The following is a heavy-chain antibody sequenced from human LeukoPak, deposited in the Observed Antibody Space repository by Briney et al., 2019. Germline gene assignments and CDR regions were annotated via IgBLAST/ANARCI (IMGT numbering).Heavy chain of an antibody. CDR3: AKGSVPVVAMNAFEI. D-gene: IGHD2-2*01. CDR2: ISGSGVNT. CDR1: GFTFSSYA. V-gene: IGHV3-23*01. J-gene: IGHJ3*02. Sequence: GGSLRLSCAASGFTFSSYAMSWVRQAPGKGLEWVSVISGSGVNTYYADSVKGRFTISRDNSKNTLFLQMNSLRAEDTAVYYCAKGSVPVVAMNAFEIWGQGTMVTVSS.